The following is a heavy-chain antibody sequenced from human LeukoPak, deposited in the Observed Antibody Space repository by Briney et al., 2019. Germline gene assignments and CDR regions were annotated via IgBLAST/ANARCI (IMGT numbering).Heavy chain of an antibody. CDR3: ATDPTTAGTTRFDY. J-gene: IGHJ4*02. D-gene: IGHD1-1*01. CDR2: INPRSGGT. V-gene: IGHV1-2*02. CDR1: GYTFTGLGLY. Sequence: GASVKVCCKTSGYTFTGLGLYIHWVRQAPGQGLEWMGWINPRSGGTNYAQKFQGRVTMTRDTSISTAYMELSRLTSDDTAVYYCATDPTTAGTTRFDYWGQGTLVTVSS.